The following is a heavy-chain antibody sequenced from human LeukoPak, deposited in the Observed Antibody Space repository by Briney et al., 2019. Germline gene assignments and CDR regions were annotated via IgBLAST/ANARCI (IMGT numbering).Heavy chain of an antibody. CDR1: GYTFTSYY. CDR2: INPSGGST. V-gene: IGHV1-46*01. Sequence: ASVTVSCKASGYTFTSYYMHWVRQAPGQGLEWMGIINPSGGSTSYAQKFQGRVTMTRDTSTSTVYMELSSLRSEDTAVYYCARESYYDSSGYLTAPYYYYYGMDVWGQGTTVTVSS. D-gene: IGHD3-22*01. CDR3: ARESYYDSSGYLTAPYYYYYGMDV. J-gene: IGHJ6*02.